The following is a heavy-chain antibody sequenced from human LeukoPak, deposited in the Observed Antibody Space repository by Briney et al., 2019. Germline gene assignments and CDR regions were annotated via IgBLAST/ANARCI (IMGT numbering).Heavy chain of an antibody. CDR2: IYYSGTT. CDR3: ARREWDHAFDI. CDR1: AGSIISSSKF. J-gene: IGHJ3*02. Sequence: SETLSLTCTVSAGSIISSSKFWGWIRQSPGKGLEWIGSIYYSGTTYYNPSLKSRVTILVDTSKNQFSLRLTSVTAADTAVYYCARREWDHAFDIRGQGTMVTVSS. D-gene: IGHD1-26*01. V-gene: IGHV4-39*01.